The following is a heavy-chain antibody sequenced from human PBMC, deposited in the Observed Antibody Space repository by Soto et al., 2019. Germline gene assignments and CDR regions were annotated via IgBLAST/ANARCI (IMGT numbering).Heavy chain of an antibody. CDR3: ARHPDYGDYWGYFFDS. D-gene: IGHD4-17*01. Sequence: ASVKVSCKTSGYTFAAYYIHWIRQAPGQGLEWMGWINPTSGGTVYAQNFQDRVTMTRETSISTAYMELRRLNSDDTAVYYCARHPDYGDYWGYFFDSWGQGTTVTVYS. CDR2: INPTSGGT. CDR1: GYTFAAYY. J-gene: IGHJ4*02. V-gene: IGHV1-2*02.